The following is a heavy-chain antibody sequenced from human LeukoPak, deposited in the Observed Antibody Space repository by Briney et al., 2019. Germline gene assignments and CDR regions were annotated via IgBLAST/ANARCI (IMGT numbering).Heavy chain of an antibody. Sequence: ASVKVSCKASGYTFTSYGISWVRQAPGQGLEWMGWISAYNGNTNYAQKLQGRVTMTTDTSTSTAYMELRSLRSDDTAVYYCARVEGYCSSTSCQRGYWFDPWGRGTLVIVSS. CDR2: ISAYNGNT. V-gene: IGHV1-18*01. J-gene: IGHJ5*02. CDR1: GYTFTSYG. D-gene: IGHD2-2*01. CDR3: ARVEGYCSSTSCQRGYWFDP.